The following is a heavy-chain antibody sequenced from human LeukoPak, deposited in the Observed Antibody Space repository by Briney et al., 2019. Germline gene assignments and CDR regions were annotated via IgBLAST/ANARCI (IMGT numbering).Heavy chain of an antibody. CDR2: IYYSGST. V-gene: IGHV4-30-4*01. CDR3: ARVNGGGTAGPFDY. J-gene: IGHJ4*02. Sequence: SETLSLTCTVSGGSISSGDYYWSWIRQPPGKGLEWIGYIYYSGSTYYNPSLKSRVTISVDTSENQFSLKLSSVTAADTAVYYCARVNGGGTAGPFDYWGQGTLVTVSS. D-gene: IGHD2-15*01. CDR1: GGSISSGDYY.